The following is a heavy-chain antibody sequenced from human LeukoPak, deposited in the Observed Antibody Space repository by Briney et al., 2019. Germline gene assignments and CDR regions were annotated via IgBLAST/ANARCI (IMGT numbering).Heavy chain of an antibody. J-gene: IGHJ5*02. D-gene: IGHD3-9*01. V-gene: IGHV4-61*01. CDR3: ARLTGYSSESWFDP. Sequence: SETLSLTCTVSGGSISSSSYYWSWIRQPPGKGLEWIGYIYYSGSTNYKSSLKSRVTISVDTSKNQFSLKLSSVTAADTAVYYCARLTGYSSESWFDPWGQGTLVTVSS. CDR1: GGSISSSSYY. CDR2: IYYSGST.